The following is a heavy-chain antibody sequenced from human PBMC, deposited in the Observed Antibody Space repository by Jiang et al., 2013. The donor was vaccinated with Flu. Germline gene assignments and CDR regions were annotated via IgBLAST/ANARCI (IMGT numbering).Heavy chain of an antibody. CDR2: TLYRSKWQN. Sequence: SQTLSLTCAISGDSVSSNIVTWNWIRQSPSRGLEWLGRTLYRSKWQNDYATSVKSRITTNADTSKNQFSLQLNSVTPDDTAVYYCTRGLWGDFGYWGQGTLVTVSS. CDR1: GDSVSSNIVT. V-gene: IGHV6-1*01. J-gene: IGHJ4*02. CDR3: TRGLWGDFGY. D-gene: IGHD7-27*01.